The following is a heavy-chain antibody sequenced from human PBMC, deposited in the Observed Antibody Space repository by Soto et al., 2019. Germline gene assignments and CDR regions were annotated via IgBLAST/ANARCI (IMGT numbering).Heavy chain of an antibody. Sequence: ASVKVSCKASGYPSNNYGISWVRQAPGRGLEWMGWINTYNGDIEYTPNLQGRVTMTTNTSTSTAYLELKSLNSDDTAVYYCARNQRYRGESGRYFDIWGRGTLVTSPQ. CDR2: INTYNGDI. V-gene: IGHV1-18*01. D-gene: IGHD4-17*01. CDR3: ARNQRYRGESGRYFDI. J-gene: IGHJ2*01. CDR1: GYPSNNYG.